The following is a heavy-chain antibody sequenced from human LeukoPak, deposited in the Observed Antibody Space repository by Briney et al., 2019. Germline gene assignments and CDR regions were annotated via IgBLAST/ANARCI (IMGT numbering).Heavy chain of an antibody. CDR1: GYSISSGYY. J-gene: IGHJ4*02. CDR3: ARTYNWNIDY. CDR2: IYHSGST. Sequence: SETLSLTCTVSGYSISSGYYWGWIRQPPGKGLEWIGSIYHSGSTYYNPSLKSRVTISVDTSKNQFSLKLSSVTAADTAAYYCARTYNWNIDYWGQGTLVTVSS. D-gene: IGHD1/OR15-1a*01. V-gene: IGHV4-38-2*02.